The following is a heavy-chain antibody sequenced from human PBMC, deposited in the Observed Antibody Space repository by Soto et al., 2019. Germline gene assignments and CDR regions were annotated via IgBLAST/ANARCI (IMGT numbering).Heavy chain of an antibody. V-gene: IGHV1-18*01. CDR2: ISAYNGNT. CDR1: GYTFTSYG. Sequence: GASVKVSCKAYGYTFTSYGISWVRQAPGQGLEWMGWISAYNGNTNYAQKLQGRVTMTTDTSTSTAYMDLRSLRSDDTAVYYCVRCVLDYYGSGSYLPYCHANDYWGQGTLVTVSS. J-gene: IGHJ4*02. CDR3: VRCVLDYYGSGSYLPYCHANDY. D-gene: IGHD3-10*01.